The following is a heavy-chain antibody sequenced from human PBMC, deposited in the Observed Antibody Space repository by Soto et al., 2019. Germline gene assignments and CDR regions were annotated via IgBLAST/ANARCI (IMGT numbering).Heavy chain of an antibody. CDR1: GFTFSDYG. J-gene: IGHJ5*02. CDR2: ISSDGSHD. D-gene: IGHD2-8*01. Sequence: PGWSLRLSCAASGFTFSDYGMHGVRQTPGKGLEWVAVISSDGSHDFYTDSVKGRFTISRDNSKNTLYLRMNSLRTEDTAVYLSAKDPTCSTFGSHFLHNWFDPWGQGTQVPVSS. V-gene: IGHV3-30*18. CDR3: AKDPTCSTFGSHFLHNWFDP.